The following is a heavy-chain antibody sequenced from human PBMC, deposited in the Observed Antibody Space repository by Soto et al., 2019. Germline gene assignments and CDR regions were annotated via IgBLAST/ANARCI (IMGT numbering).Heavy chain of an antibody. V-gene: IGHV4-59*11. J-gene: IGHJ6*02. Sequence: SETLSLTCTVSGGSISSHYWSWVRQAPGKGLEWIGCIYYRGNTFYNPSLKSRGTISVDTSNNQFSLKLDSVTPADTAVYYCARDGREASGIDVWGQGTAVTVS. CDR3: ARDGREASGIDV. D-gene: IGHD1-26*01. CDR1: GGSISSHY. CDR2: IYYRGNT.